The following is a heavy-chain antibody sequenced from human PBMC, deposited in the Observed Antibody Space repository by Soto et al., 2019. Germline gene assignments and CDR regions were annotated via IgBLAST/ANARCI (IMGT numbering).Heavy chain of an antibody. J-gene: IGHJ4*02. Sequence: EVQLLESGGGVFKPGGSLRFSVEASGFTLRSNAMTWIRQPPGKGLDWVSLISANDVGTYYAESVKTRFTISTDQSRNTVYLQMDSLRADDTAIYYCAKAKNDYNWDNRPPFDYWGQGTFVTVSS. CDR3: AKAKNDYNWDNRPPFDY. CDR2: ISANDVGT. V-gene: IGHV3-23*01. CDR1: GFTLRSNA. D-gene: IGHD1-20*01.